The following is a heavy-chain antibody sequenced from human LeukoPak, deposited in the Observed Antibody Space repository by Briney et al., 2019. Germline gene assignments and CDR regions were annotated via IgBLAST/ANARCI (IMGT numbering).Heavy chain of an antibody. J-gene: IGHJ3*02. V-gene: IGHV3-23*01. CDR1: GFIFSSYA. CDR2: MRDTGVST. D-gene: IGHD6-19*01. Sequence: GGSLRLSCAASGFIFSSYAMSWVRQAPGKGLDWVSAMRDTGVSTYYADSVKGRFTISRDNSKNTLYLQMNSLRAEDTAIYYCAKSLGVAGTFDAFDIWGQGAMVTVSS. CDR3: AKSLGVAGTFDAFDI.